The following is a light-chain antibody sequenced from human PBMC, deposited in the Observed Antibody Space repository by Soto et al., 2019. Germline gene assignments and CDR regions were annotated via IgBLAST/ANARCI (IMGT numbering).Light chain of an antibody. Sequence: EIVLTQSPGTLSLSPGERATLSCRASQTVSSSYLAWYQQKLGQAPRLLIYGASNRATGIPDSFSGSGSGTDFTLTISRLEPEDFAVYYCQQYGSSPRTFGQGTKVEIK. J-gene: IGKJ1*01. CDR3: QQYGSSPRT. V-gene: IGKV3-20*01. CDR2: GAS. CDR1: QTVSSSY.